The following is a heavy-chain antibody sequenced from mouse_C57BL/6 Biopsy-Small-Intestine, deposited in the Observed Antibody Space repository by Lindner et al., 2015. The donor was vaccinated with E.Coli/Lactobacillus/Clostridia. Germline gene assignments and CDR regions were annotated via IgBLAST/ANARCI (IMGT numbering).Heavy chain of an antibody. J-gene: IGHJ4*01. V-gene: IGHV14-4*02. CDR1: GYTFTGYD. Sequence: SVKVSCKASGYTFTGYDMHWVRQAPGQGLEWMGWISPNTGGTNYAQKFQGRVTMTRDTSINTAYMELSSLTSDDTAVYYCTPGTMTYDYWGQGTLVTVSS. D-gene: IGHD4-1*01. CDR2: ISPNTGGT. CDR3: TPGTMTYDY.